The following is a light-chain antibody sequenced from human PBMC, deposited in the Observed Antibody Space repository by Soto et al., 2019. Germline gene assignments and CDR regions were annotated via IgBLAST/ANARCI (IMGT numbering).Light chain of an antibody. CDR3: QQSYNTPT. V-gene: IGKV1-39*01. CDR2: TAS. Sequence: DIHLSQSPSSLSASVGYRFTITCRASHNIGIYLNWYQQKPGKAPDVLIYTASKLHNGVLSRLSGGGTGTYFTLTISSLQPEYFATFYCQQSYNTPTFGQGTKVDIK. J-gene: IGKJ1*01. CDR1: HNIGIY.